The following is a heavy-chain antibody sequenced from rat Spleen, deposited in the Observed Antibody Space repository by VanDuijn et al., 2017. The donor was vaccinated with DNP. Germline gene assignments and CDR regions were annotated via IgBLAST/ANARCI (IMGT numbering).Heavy chain of an antibody. CDR2: ISSGGST. CDR3: TLRGYRYNLGYFDY. D-gene: IGHD1-5*01. J-gene: IGHJ2*01. CDR1: GFSLTSYG. V-gene: IGHV2S12*01. Sequence: QVQLTESGPGLVQPSGTLSLTCAVPGFSLTSYGVSWVRQPPGKGLEWSAAISSGGSTYYNSAPKSRLSISRDTTKSQVFLKMNSLQTEDTAIYFCTLRGYRYNLGYFDYWGQGVMVTVSS.